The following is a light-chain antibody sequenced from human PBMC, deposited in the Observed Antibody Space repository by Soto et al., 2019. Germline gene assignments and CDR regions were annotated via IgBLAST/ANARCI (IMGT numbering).Light chain of an antibody. CDR1: SSDVGGYNY. Sequence: QSALTQPASVSGSPGQSITISCTGTSSDVGGYNYVSWYQQHPGKAPKLMIYDVSNRTSGVSNRFSGSKSGHTASLTIAGLQAEDEADYYCSSYTSSSTGVFGGGTKLTVL. CDR2: DVS. V-gene: IGLV2-14*01. CDR3: SSYTSSSTGV. J-gene: IGLJ2*01.